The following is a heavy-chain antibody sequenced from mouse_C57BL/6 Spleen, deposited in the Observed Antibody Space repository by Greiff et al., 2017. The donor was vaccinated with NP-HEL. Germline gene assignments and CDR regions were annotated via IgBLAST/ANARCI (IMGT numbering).Heavy chain of an antibody. Sequence: EVKLVESGGGLVKPGGSLKLSCAASGFTFSDYGMHWVRQAPEKGLEWVAYISSGSSTIYYADTVKGRFTISRDNAKNTLFLQMNSLRSEDTAMYYCATRYYFDYWGQGTTLTVSS. CDR1: GFTFSDYG. J-gene: IGHJ2*01. CDR3: ATRYYFDY. V-gene: IGHV5-17*01. CDR2: ISSGSSTI.